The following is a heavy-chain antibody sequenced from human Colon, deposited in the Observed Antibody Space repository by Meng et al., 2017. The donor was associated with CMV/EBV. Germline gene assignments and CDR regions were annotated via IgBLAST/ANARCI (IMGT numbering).Heavy chain of an antibody. D-gene: IGHD6-6*01. J-gene: IGHJ4*02. V-gene: IGHV2-5*02. Sequence: QIHVQESAPALEQPTQTHTLTCTFSGSSPSTSGVCVGWMRQPPGKALEWLGLIYWDDEKRYSPSLKSRRTITNDASKNQVVLTMTNMDTVDATTEYCSPRMGRIAARVFDYWGQGTLVTVSS. CDR2: IYWDDEK. CDR3: SPRMGRIAARVFDY. CDR1: GSSPSTSGVC.